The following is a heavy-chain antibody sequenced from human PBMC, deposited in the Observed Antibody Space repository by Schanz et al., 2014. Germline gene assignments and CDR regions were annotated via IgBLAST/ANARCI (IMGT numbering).Heavy chain of an antibody. D-gene: IGHD1-20*01. V-gene: IGHV3-21*01. CDR2: ITASGDYM. Sequence: EVQLVESGGGLVKPGGSLRLSCDASRFTFSSYSFNWVRQAPGKGLEWVSSITASGDYMHYADSVKGRFTISIDNARNSLYLQMNSLRAEDTAVYYCAKDYSPYKGPLQASDYWGQGTLVTVSS. CDR3: AKDYSPYKGPLQASDY. CDR1: RFTFSSYS. J-gene: IGHJ4*02.